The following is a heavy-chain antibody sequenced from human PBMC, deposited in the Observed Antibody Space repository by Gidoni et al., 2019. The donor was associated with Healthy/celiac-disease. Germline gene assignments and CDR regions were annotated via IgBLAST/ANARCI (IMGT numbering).Heavy chain of an antibody. J-gene: IGHJ4*02. Sequence: QVQLQESGPGLVKPSQTLSLTCPVSGGSISSGGYYWSCIRQHPGKGLEWIGYIYYSGSTYYNPSLKSRVTISVDTSKNQFSLKLSSVTAADTAVYYCARAAGGSGSYYSGAFDYWGQGTLVTVSS. CDR1: GGSISSGGYY. D-gene: IGHD3-10*01. V-gene: IGHV4-31*03. CDR3: ARAAGGSGSYYSGAFDY. CDR2: IYYSGST.